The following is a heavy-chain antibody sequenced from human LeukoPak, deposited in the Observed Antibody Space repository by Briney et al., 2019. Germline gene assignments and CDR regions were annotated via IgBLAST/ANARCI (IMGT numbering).Heavy chain of an antibody. CDR1: GGTFSSYG. V-gene: IGHV1-18*01. J-gene: IGHJ5*02. CDR2: ISAYNGHT. D-gene: IGHD1-1*01. Sequence: ASVKVSCKASGGTFSSYGISWVRQAPGQGLEWMGWISAYNGHTNYAQKFQDRVTMTTDTSTSTAFMELRSLRSDDTAVYFCARSGAHRYNWNDVGFWFDPWGQGTLVTVSS. CDR3: ARSGAHRYNWNDVGFWFDP.